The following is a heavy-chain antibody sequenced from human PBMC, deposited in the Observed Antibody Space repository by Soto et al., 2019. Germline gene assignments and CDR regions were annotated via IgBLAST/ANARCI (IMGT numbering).Heavy chain of an antibody. CDR2: MHPNNGAT. J-gene: IGHJ6*01. CDR3: ARASRLSGGNGASEF. V-gene: IGHV1-2*02. Sequence: GASVKVCFKSSGYPFTDHYLLLVRQAPGQGLEWMGWMHPNNGATNFAQKFQGRVTMTRYTSISTAYLDIPRLKSDDTAVYFCARASRLSGGNGASEFWGQGTMVTVSS. D-gene: IGHD3-16*01. CDR1: GYPFTDHY.